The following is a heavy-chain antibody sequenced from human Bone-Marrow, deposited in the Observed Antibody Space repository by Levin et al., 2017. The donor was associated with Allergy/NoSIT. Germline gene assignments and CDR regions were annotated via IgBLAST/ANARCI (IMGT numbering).Heavy chain of an antibody. CDR3: ARSGNTEGLDY. D-gene: IGHD1-26*01. CDR1: GYSISSGYY. CDR2: IFHTGRT. J-gene: IGHJ4*02. Sequence: PSETLSLTCTVSGYSISSGYYWGWIRQPPGKGLECIGSIFHTGRTYYSPSLKSRVTMSVDTSKNQFSLKLTSVTAADTAVYYCARSGNTEGLDYWGQGTLVTVSS. V-gene: IGHV4-38-2*02.